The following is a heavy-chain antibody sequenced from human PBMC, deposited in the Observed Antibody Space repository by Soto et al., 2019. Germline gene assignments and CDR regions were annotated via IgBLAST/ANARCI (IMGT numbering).Heavy chain of an antibody. J-gene: IGHJ4*02. CDR2: ISGTGRNT. CDR1: GFTFSRNG. D-gene: IGHD2-8*01. Sequence: GGSLRLSCATCGFTFSRNGMSWVRQAPGKGLDWVSGISGTGRNTYYADSVKGRFTISRDNSKNTLFLQMNSLRVEDTAVYYCAKNGLSDSPSAIDSWGQGTLVTVSS. CDR3: AKNGLSDSPSAIDS. V-gene: IGHV3-23*01.